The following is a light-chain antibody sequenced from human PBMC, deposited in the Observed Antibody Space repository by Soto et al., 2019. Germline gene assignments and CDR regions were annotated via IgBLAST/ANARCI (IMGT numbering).Light chain of an antibody. CDR1: SSDVGGYNY. J-gene: IGLJ1*01. CDR2: GVT. V-gene: IGLV2-14*01. Sequence: QSALTQPASVSGSPGQSITISCTGTSSDVGGYNYVSWYQQHPGIAPKLLIYGVTNRPSGVSTRFSGSKSGNTASLTISGLQAEDEADYHFSSYPSASTLLYLFGTGTKLTVL. CDR3: SSYPSASTLLYL.